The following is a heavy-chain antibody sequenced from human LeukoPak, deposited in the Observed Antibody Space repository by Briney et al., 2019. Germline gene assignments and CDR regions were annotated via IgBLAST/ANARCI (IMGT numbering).Heavy chain of an antibody. CDR3: AKDEGSGWYVGPNWFDP. Sequence: GGSLRLSCAASGFTFSSYAMHWVRQAPGKGLEWVAVISYDGSNKYYADSVKGRFTISRDNSKNTLYLQMNSLRAEDTAVYYCAKDEGSGWYVGPNWFDPWGQGTLVTVSS. CDR2: ISYDGSNK. D-gene: IGHD6-19*01. CDR1: GFTFSSYA. J-gene: IGHJ5*02. V-gene: IGHV3-30*04.